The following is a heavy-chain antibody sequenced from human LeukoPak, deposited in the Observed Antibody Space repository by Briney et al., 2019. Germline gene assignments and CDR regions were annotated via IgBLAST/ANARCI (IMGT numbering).Heavy chain of an antibody. J-gene: IGHJ4*02. D-gene: IGHD3-16*01. CDR1: GFTFTAYY. CDR2: IDQTGTKI. CDR3: ARWAGGADY. V-gene: IGHV3-11*01. Sequence: GVSLRLSCAASGFTFTAYYMTWMRQAPGKGREWVSYIDQTGTKIYYADSVKRRFTISRDNAKKSLTLQMNSLRVEDTAVYYCARWAGGADYWGKGIPVTVSS.